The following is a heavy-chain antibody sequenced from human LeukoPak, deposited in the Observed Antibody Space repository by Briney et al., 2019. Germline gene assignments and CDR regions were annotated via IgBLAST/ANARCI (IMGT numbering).Heavy chain of an antibody. J-gene: IGHJ4*02. V-gene: IGHV4-39*07. CDR3: ARGNGGNSSFDY. Sequence: PSETLSLTCTVSGGSIRSSYYYWGWIRQPPGKGLEWIGSIYDSGSTYYNPSLKSRVTISVGTSKNQFSLKLSSVTAADTAVYYCARGNGGNSSFDYWGQGTLVTVSS. D-gene: IGHD4-23*01. CDR2: IYDSGST. CDR1: GGSIRSSYYY.